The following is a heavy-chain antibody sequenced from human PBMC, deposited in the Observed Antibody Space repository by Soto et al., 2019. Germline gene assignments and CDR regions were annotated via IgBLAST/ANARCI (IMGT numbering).Heavy chain of an antibody. CDR2: ISHDGSSR. CDR1: GFTFSSRA. CDR3: AKDDYGIDV. V-gene: IGHV3-30*18. Sequence: QVQLVESGGGVVQPGRSLRLSCEASGFTFSSRAMHWVRQAPGKGLEWVSIISHDGSSRYYADSVKGRFTISRDNSKNTLYLQMNSLRAEDTAVYYCAKDDYGIDVWGQGTTVTVSS. J-gene: IGHJ6*02.